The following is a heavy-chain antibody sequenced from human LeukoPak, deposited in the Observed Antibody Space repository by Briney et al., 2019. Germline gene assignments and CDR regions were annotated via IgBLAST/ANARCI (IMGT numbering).Heavy chain of an antibody. D-gene: IGHD3-16*01. V-gene: IGHV4-59*01. CDR3: VYGPNHYYFDH. CDR1: GGSISGYY. J-gene: IGHJ4*02. CDR2: LYYSGST. Sequence: TSETLSLTCTVSGGSISGYYYTWIRQPPGKDLEWIGYLYYSGSTNYNPSLKSRVTISLDTSMKQFSLNLRSVTAADAAVYFCVYGPNHYYFDHWAREPWSPSPQ.